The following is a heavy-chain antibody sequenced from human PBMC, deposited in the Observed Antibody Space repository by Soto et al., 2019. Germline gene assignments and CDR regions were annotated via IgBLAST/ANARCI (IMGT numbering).Heavy chain of an antibody. CDR2: ISSRSSTI. J-gene: IGHJ4*02. D-gene: IGHD2-8*01. V-gene: IGHV3-11*01. Sequence: GGSRRLSCAASGFTFSDYYMIWIRQAPGKGLEWVSYISSRSSTIFYADSVKGRFTISRDNVKNSLYLQMNSLRAEDTAVYYCASGTNGAFFVYWGQGILVTVSS. CDR3: ASGTNGAFFVY. CDR1: GFTFSDYY.